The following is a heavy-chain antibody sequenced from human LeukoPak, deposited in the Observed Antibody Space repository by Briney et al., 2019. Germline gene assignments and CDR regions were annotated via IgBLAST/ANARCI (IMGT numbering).Heavy chain of an antibody. CDR1: GFTSSSYA. CDR3: ASSLDTGED. Sequence: GRSLRLSCAASGFTSSSYAMHWVRQAPGKGLEWVAFIRYDGSHKYYADSVKGRFTISRDNAKNSLYLQMNSLRAEDTAVYYCASSLDTGEDWGQGTLVTVSS. D-gene: IGHD5-18*01. CDR2: IRYDGSHK. J-gene: IGHJ4*02. V-gene: IGHV3-30*04.